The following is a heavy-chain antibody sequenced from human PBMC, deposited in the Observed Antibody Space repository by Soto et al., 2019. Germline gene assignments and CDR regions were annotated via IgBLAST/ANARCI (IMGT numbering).Heavy chain of an antibody. CDR3: ARDPAKWELRVYGMDG. Sequence: PSLTCAVSGYSISSGYYWGWIRQPPGKGLEWIGSIYHSGSTYYNPSLKSRVTISVDTSKNQFSLKLSSVTAADTAVYYCARDPAKWELRVYGMDGWGQGTTVTVSS. D-gene: IGHD1-26*01. CDR1: GYSISSGYY. V-gene: IGHV4-38-2*02. CDR2: IYHSGST. J-gene: IGHJ6*02.